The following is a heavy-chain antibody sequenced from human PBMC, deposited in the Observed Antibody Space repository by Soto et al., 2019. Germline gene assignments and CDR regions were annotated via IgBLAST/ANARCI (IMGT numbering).Heavy chain of an antibody. J-gene: IGHJ6*02. CDR2: ISYDGSNK. Sequence: QVQLVESGGGVVQPGRSLRLSCAASGFTFSSYAMHWVRQAPGKGLEWVAVISYDGSNKYYADSVKGRFTISRDNSKKTLYLQMNSLRAEDTAVYYCARRPAYCTNGVCYYYYGMDVWGQGATVTVSS. CDR1: GFTFSSYA. D-gene: IGHD2-8*01. CDR3: ARRPAYCTNGVCYYYYGMDV. V-gene: IGHV3-30-3*01.